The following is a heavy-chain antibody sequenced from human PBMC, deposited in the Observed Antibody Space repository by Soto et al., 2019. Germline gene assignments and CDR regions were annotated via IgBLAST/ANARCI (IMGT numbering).Heavy chain of an antibody. CDR2: ISGNNGNV. CDR3: ARFWSGYLSDI. D-gene: IGHD3-3*01. V-gene: IGHV1-18*01. CDR1: GYKFTSYY. Sequence: QDQLVQSGAEVKKPGASVKVSCKASGYKFTSYYISWVRQAPGQGLEWMGWISGNNGNVNYAQNLQGRLAMTTDTSTSTAYMELRSLRSDDTAVYYRARFWSGYLSDIWGQGTLVTVSS. J-gene: IGHJ4*02.